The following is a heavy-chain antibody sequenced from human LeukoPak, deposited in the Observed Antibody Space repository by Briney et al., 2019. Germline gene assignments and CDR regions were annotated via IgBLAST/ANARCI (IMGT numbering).Heavy chain of an antibody. CDR1: GGSISSSNW. V-gene: IGHV4-4*02. Sequence: SGTLSLTCAVSGGSISSSNWWSWVRQPPGKGLEWIGEIYHSGNTNYNPSLKSRVTISVDKSKNQFSLKLSSVTAADTAVYYCASLSTYSSGWYSVDYWGQGTLVTVSS. CDR3: ASLSTYSSGWYSVDY. J-gene: IGHJ4*02. D-gene: IGHD6-19*01. CDR2: IYHSGNT.